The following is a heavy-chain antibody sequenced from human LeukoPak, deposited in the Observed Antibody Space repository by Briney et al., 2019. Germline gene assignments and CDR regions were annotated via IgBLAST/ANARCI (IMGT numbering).Heavy chain of an antibody. J-gene: IGHJ4*02. CDR2: SFYGGSA. V-gene: IGHV4-39*07. Sequence: PSETLSLACTVAGASISSSDDYWGWIRQAPGKGLEWIGSSFYGGSAHYNPSLNSRATIFVDTSKNEFSLNLSSVTAADAGMYYCARKLATASADTRGYLDFSGQGTVVTVSS. CDR3: ARKLATASADTRGYLDF. CDR1: GASISSSDDY. D-gene: IGHD2-2*01.